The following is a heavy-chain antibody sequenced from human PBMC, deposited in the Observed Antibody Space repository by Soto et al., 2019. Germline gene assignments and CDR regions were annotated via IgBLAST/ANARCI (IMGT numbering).Heavy chain of an antibody. D-gene: IGHD5-18*01. CDR1: GGSIRSGGYY. V-gene: IGHV4-31*03. CDR2: IYYSGST. Sequence: SETLSLTCTVSGGSIRSGGYYWSWVRQNPGKGLEWIGNIYYSGSTYYNPSLKSRLSISVDTSKNQFSLNLRSVTAADTAVYYCARDRLMATAGTARHYFGLDVWGQGTTVTVSS. J-gene: IGHJ6*02. CDR3: ARDRLMATAGTARHYFGLDV.